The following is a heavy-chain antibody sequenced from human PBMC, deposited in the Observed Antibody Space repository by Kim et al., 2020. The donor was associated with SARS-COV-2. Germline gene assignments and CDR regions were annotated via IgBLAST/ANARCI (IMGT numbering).Heavy chain of an antibody. CDR1: GGSFSGYY. CDR3: ARVAYSYGVQDY. V-gene: IGHV4-34*01. CDR2: INHSGST. Sequence: SETLSLTCAVYGGSFSGYYWSWIRQPPGKGLEWIGEINHSGSTNYNPSLKSRVTISVDTSKNQFSLKLSSVTAADTAVYYCARVAYSYGVQDYWGQGTLVTVSS. J-gene: IGHJ4*02. D-gene: IGHD5-18*01.